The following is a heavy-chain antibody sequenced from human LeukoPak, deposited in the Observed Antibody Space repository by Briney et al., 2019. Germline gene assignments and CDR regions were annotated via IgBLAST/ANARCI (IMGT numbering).Heavy chain of an antibody. CDR2: VYYSGST. J-gene: IGHJ6*03. V-gene: IGHV4-59*01. Sequence: SETLSLTCTVFGGSISNYYWSWIRQPPGKGLEWIGYVYYSGSTNYNPSLKSRVTMSVDTSKNQFSLRLSSVTAADTAVYYCASYTDYYMDVWGKGTTVTVSS. D-gene: IGHD5-18*01. CDR3: ASYTDYYMDV. CDR1: GGSISNYY.